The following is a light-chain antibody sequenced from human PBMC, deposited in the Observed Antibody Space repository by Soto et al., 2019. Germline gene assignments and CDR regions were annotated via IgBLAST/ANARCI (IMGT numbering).Light chain of an antibody. CDR3: TSWTTSTTMI. CDR1: SSDIGAYNY. J-gene: IGLJ2*01. V-gene: IGLV2-14*03. CDR2: DVN. Sequence: QSVLTQPASVSGSPGQSITISCTGTSSDIGAYNYVSWYQQHPGKAPKLMIYDVNIRPSGVSNPFSGSKSGNTASLTISGLQAEDEADYYCTSWTTSTTMIFGGGTKVTVL.